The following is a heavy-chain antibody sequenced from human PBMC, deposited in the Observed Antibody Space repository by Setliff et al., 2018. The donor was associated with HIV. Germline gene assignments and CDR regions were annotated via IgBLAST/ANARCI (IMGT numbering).Heavy chain of an antibody. CDR3: ARGSDLAARVYFDY. D-gene: IGHD6-6*01. CDR2: IYHSGST. CDR1: GGSISRSNW. Sequence: SETLSLTCAVSGGSISRSNWRSWVRQPPGKGREWIGEIYHSGSTKYNPSLKSRVTISVEKSKNHFSLNLNSVTAADTAVYYCARGSDLAARVYFDYWGQGTLVTVSS. J-gene: IGHJ4*02. V-gene: IGHV4-4*02.